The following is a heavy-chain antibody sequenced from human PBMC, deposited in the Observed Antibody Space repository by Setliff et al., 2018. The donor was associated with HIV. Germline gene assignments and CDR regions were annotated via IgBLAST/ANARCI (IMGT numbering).Heavy chain of an antibody. J-gene: IGHJ6*02. V-gene: IGHV3-23*01. CDR2: ISGSGSNT. CDR1: GFTFNTYN. Sequence: HPGGSLRLSCVGSGFTFNTYNINWVRQAPGKGLEWVSAISGSGSNTYYADSVKGRFTISRDNSKNTLYLQMNRLRAEDTAVYYCARVRDSTGYTASDVWGQGTTVTVSS. D-gene: IGHD3-22*01. CDR3: ARVRDSTGYTASDV.